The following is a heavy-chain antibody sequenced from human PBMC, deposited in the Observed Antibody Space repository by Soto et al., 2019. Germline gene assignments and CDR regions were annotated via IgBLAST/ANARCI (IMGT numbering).Heavy chain of an antibody. D-gene: IGHD3-10*01. CDR3: AKHYGSGFGLYYYYYMDV. V-gene: IGHV3-23*01. CDR2: ISGSGGST. CDR1: GFTFSSYA. Sequence: QPGGSLRLSCAASGFTFSSYAMSWVRQAPGKGQEWVSAISGSGGSTYYADSVKGRFTISRDNSKNTLYLQMNSLRAEDTAVYYCAKHYGSGFGLYYYYYMDVWGKGTTVTVSS. J-gene: IGHJ6*03.